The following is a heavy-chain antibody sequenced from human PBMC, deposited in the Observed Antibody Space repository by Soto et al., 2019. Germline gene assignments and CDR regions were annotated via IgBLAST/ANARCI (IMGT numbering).Heavy chain of an antibody. CDR3: ARSETRDGYPWYFDY. CDR1: GFTFSSYS. CDR2: ISSSSSYI. Sequence: EVQLVESGGGLVKPGGSLRLSCAASGFTFSSYSMNWVRQAPGKGLEWVSSISSSSSYIYYADSVKGRFTISRDNAKNSLYLQMNSLRAEDTAVYYCARSETRDGYPWYFDYWGQGTLVTVSS. D-gene: IGHD5-12*01. J-gene: IGHJ4*02. V-gene: IGHV3-21*01.